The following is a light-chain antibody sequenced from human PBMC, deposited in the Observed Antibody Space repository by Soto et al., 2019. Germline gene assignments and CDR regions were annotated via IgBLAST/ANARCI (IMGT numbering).Light chain of an antibody. J-gene: IGLJ3*02. CDR3: CSYPARDIGV. Sequence: QSALTQPRSVSGSPGQSVTISCTGTNSDVGGYNFVSWYQQLPGKAPKLMISAVSQRPSGVPDRFSGSKSGNTASLTISGLQVDDGADYFSCSYPARDIGVFGGGTKPTFL. CDR2: AVS. V-gene: IGLV2-11*01. CDR1: NSDVGGYNF.